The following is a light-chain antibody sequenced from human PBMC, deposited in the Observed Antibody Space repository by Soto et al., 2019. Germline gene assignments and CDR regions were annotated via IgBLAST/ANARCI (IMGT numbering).Light chain of an antibody. J-gene: IGLJ2*01. V-gene: IGLV1-40*01. CDR1: NSNIGADYG. CDR3: QSFDSSFIGLV. CDR2: DNT. Sequence: QSVLTQPPSVTGAPGRRVTISCTGSNSNIGADYGVHWYQQFPETAPKLLIYDNTNRPSGVPDRFSGSKSGTSASLAITGLQAEDEADYYCQSFDSSFIGLVFGGGTKLTVL.